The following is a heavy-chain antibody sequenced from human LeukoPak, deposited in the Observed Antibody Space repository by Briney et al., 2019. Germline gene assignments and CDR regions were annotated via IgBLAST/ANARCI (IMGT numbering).Heavy chain of an antibody. V-gene: IGHV3-23*01. J-gene: IGHJ6*02. Sequence: GGSLRLSCAASGFTFSTYAMSWVRQAPGKGLEWVSTISDSGGTTYYAESVEGRFTFSRDNSKNTLYLHMNSLRAEDTALYYCVKYTIYYFGMDVWGQGTTVTVSS. CDR3: VKYTIYYFGMDV. D-gene: IGHD3-10*01. CDR1: GFTFSTYA. CDR2: ISDSGGTT.